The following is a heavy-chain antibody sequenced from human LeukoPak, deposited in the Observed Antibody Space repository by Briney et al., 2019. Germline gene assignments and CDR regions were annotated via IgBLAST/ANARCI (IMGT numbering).Heavy chain of an antibody. V-gene: IGHV4-39*07. Sequence: SETLSLTCTVSGGSFTTYYWGWIRQPPGKGLEWIGSIYYSGSTYYNPSLKSRVTISVDTSKNQFSLKLSSVTAADTAVYYCARGGGALLPFDPWGQGTLVTVSS. D-gene: IGHD1-26*01. CDR1: GGSFTTYY. J-gene: IGHJ5*02. CDR2: IYYSGST. CDR3: ARGGGALLPFDP.